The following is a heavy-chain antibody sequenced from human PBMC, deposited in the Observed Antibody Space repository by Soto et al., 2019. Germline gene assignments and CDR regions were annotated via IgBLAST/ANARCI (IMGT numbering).Heavy chain of an antibody. J-gene: IGHJ4*02. CDR2: INAGSGNT. CDR1: GYSFTTYA. V-gene: IGHV1-3*01. Sequence: ASVKVSCKSSGYSFTTYAIHWVRQAPGQRLQWMGWINAGSGNTKYSQDFQGRVTFTRDTAATTTFMELSSLRSEDTAVYYCARGSLAGFDYWGQGTLVTVSS. CDR3: ARGSLAGFDY.